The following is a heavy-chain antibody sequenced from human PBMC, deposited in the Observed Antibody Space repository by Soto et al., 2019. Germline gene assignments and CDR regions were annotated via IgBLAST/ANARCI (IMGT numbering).Heavy chain of an antibody. Sequence: QVQLVESGGGVVQPETSLRLSCAASGFTFSSYGMHWVRQCPGKGLEWVAFIWYDGSNKFYADSVKGRFTISRDNFENTLYLQMNSLRGEDTAVYYCARDASSHWFDPWGQGTLVTVSS. CDR2: IWYDGSNK. CDR3: ARDASSHWFDP. CDR1: GFTFSSYG. J-gene: IGHJ5*02. V-gene: IGHV3-33*01.